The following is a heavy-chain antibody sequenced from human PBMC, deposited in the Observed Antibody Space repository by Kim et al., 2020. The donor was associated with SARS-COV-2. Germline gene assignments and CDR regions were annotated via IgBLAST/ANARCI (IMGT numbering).Heavy chain of an antibody. CDR2: INTSTGHP. CDR3: SRGHGSGWATYPYGMDV. V-gene: IGHV7-4-1*02. J-gene: IGHJ6*02. Sequence: ASVKVSCKASGYTFTNYAMNWVRQALGQGPEWMGWINTSTGHPTYAQGFAGRFVFSLDTSVSTAYLQISSLKAEDSAVYYCSRGHGSGWATYPYGMDVWGQGTTVTVSS. CDR1: GYTFTNYA. D-gene: IGHD6-19*01.